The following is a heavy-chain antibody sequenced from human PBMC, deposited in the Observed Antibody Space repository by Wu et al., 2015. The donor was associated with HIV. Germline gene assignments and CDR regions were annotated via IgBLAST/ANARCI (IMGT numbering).Heavy chain of an antibody. CDR1: GYTFTSFN. CDR3: ARVGVLLTSAQLLEYFQH. J-gene: IGHJ1*01. Sequence: QVQLVQSGTVVQKPGTSVRVSCKISGYTFTSFNINWIRQVHGRGLEWVGWMDPKTGSAAFGRNFQGRVSMTRNNSISTAYMELNHLTSDDTAIYYCARVGVLLTSAQLLEYFQHWGQGTRVVVSS. D-gene: IGHD5-24*01. CDR2: MDPKTGSA. V-gene: IGHV1-8*02.